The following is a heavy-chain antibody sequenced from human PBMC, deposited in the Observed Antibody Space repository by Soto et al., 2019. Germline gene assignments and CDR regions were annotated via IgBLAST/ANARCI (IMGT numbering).Heavy chain of an antibody. J-gene: IGHJ6*02. CDR2: ISSSSSYI. D-gene: IGHD3-22*01. CDR1: GFPFSSYS. V-gene: IGHV3-21*01. Sequence: GSLRLSCAASGFPFSSYSMNWVRQAPGKGLEWVSSISSSSSYIYYAGSVKGRFTISRDNAKNSLYLQMNSLRAEDTAVYYCARDLGNYYDSSGTVYMDVWGQGTTVTVSS. CDR3: ARDLGNYYDSSGTVYMDV.